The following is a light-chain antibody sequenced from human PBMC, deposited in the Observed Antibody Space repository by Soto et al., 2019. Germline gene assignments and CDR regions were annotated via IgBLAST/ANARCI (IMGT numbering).Light chain of an antibody. CDR3: QQRSNWPPSIT. CDR1: QSVSSSY. CDR2: DSS. J-gene: IGKJ5*01. V-gene: IGKV3D-20*02. Sequence: EIVLTQSPGILSLSPGERASLSCRASQSVSSSYLAWYQQKPGQAPRLLIYDSSNRATGIPARFSGSGSGTDFTLTISSLEPEDFAVYYCQQRSNWPPSITFGQGTRLEIK.